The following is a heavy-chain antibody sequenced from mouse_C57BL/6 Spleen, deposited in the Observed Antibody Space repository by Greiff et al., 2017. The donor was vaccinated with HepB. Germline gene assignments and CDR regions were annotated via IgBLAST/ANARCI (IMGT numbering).Heavy chain of an antibody. D-gene: IGHD1-1*01. CDR1: GYTFTSYW. Sequence: VKPGASVKLSCKASGYTFTSYWMQWVKQRPGQGLEWIGEIDPSDSYTNYNQKFKGKATLTVDTSSSTAYMQLSSLTSEDSAVYYCARERDYGSSLFAYWGQGTLVTVSA. V-gene: IGHV1-50*01. J-gene: IGHJ3*01. CDR2: IDPSDSYT. CDR3: ARERDYGSSLFAY.